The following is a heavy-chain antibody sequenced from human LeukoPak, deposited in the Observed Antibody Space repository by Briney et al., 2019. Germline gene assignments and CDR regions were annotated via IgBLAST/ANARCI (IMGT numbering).Heavy chain of an antibody. CDR2: IRDDGGNI. Sequence: GGSLRLSCAASGFSFSSYGMHWVRQAPGKGLEWVAFIRDDGGNIHYADSVKGRFTISRDNSKSTLYIQMNSLRAEDTAVYYCARAKPRNMVRGLIMRRESRYYFDYWGQGTLVTVSS. D-gene: IGHD3-10*01. V-gene: IGHV3-30*02. CDR1: GFSFSSYG. J-gene: IGHJ4*02. CDR3: ARAKPRNMVRGLIMRRESRYYFDY.